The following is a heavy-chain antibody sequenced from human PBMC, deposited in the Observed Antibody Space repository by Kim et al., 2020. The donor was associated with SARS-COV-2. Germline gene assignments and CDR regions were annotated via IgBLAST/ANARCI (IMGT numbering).Heavy chain of an antibody. CDR1: GGSISSSSYY. Sequence: SETLSLTCTVSGGSISSSSYYWGWIRQPPGKGLEWIGSIYYSGSTYYNPSLKSRVTISVDTSKNQFSLKLSSVTAADTAVYYCARLRIAAAMDAFDIWGQGTMVTVSS. J-gene: IGHJ3*02. CDR2: IYYSGST. CDR3: ARLRIAAAMDAFDI. V-gene: IGHV4-39*01. D-gene: IGHD6-13*01.